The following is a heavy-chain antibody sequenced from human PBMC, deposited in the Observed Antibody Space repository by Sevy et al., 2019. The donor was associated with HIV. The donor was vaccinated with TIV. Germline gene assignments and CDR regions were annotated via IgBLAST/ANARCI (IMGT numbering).Heavy chain of an antibody. Sequence: GGSLRLSCAASGFTFSSYAMHWVRQAPGKGLEWVAVISYDGSNKYYADSVKGRFTISRDNSENTLYLQMNSLRAEDTAVYYCARDAVKYSSSTKDPRVSYYNYYMDVWGKGTTVTVSS. CDR1: GFTFSSYA. D-gene: IGHD6-6*01. CDR3: ARDAVKYSSSTKDPRVSYYNYYMDV. J-gene: IGHJ6*03. CDR2: ISYDGSNK. V-gene: IGHV3-30-3*01.